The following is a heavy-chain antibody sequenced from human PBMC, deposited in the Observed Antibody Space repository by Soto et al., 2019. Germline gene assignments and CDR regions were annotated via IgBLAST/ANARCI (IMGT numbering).Heavy chain of an antibody. CDR2: INNDGSDP. Sequence: EVRLVESGGGLFQPEGSLRLSCEASGFTFSNYWMHWVRQAPGKGLVWVSRINNDGSDPIYADSVKGRFTTSRDNAKNTVYLQMNSPRAADTAVYYCERGYTNYSKSASRGQRSLVTVSS. CDR3: ERGYTNYSKSAS. D-gene: IGHD2-2*02. J-gene: IGHJ4*02. CDR1: GFTFSNYW. V-gene: IGHV3-74*01.